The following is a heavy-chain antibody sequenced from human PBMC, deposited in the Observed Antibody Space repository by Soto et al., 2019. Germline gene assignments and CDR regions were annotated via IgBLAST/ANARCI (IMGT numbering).Heavy chain of an antibody. CDR3: ARDRGEYTSSWFWYFSH. Sequence: ASETLSLTCSVSGASISSFNWNWVRQPAGEGPEWVGRLNIAGTINYNPSLKSRITMSMDTSKNQISLHLRSVTAADTAIYYCARDRGEYTSSWFWYFSHWGHGTLVTVSS. CDR1: GASISSFN. V-gene: IGHV4-4*07. CDR2: LNIAGTI. J-gene: IGHJ2*01. D-gene: IGHD6-13*01.